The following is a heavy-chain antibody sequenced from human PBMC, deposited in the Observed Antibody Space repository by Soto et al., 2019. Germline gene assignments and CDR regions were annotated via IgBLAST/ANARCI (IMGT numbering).Heavy chain of an antibody. CDR1: GFTFSSYW. Sequence: GGSLRLSCAASGFTFSSYWMHWVRQAPGKGLVWVSRINSDGSSTSYADSVKGRFTISRDNAKNALYLQMNSLRAEDTAVYYCPEAVAGPRAMGYWAQGTLVPVSS. CDR3: PEAVAGPRAMGY. J-gene: IGHJ4*02. D-gene: IGHD6-19*01. CDR2: INSDGSST. V-gene: IGHV3-74*01.